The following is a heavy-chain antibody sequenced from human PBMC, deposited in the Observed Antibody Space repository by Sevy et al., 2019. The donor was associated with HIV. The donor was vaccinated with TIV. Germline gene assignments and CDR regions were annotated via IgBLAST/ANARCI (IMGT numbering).Heavy chain of an antibody. CDR1: GFTFSSYA. CDR2: ISYDGSNK. D-gene: IGHD3-3*01. Sequence: GGSLKLSCAASGFTFSSYAMHWVRQAPGKGLEWVAVISYDGSNKYYADSVKGRFTISRDNSKNTLYLQMNSLRAEDTAVYYCARDIGYYDFWSGYYLSYYYYGMDVWGQGTTVTVSS. V-gene: IGHV3-30-3*01. J-gene: IGHJ6*02. CDR3: ARDIGYYDFWSGYYLSYYYYGMDV.